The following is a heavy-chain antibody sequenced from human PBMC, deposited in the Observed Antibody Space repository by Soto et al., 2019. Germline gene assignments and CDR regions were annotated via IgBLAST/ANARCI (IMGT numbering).Heavy chain of an antibody. CDR1: GGTFSSYA. CDR2: MIPIVGTA. V-gene: IGHV1-69*12. CDR3: ARHVPAAGYYYGMDV. D-gene: IGHD2-2*01. J-gene: IGHJ6*02. Sequence: QVQLVQSGAEVTKPGSSVKVSCKASGGTFSSYAISWVRQSPGQGLEWMGGMIPIVGTANYAHKFQGRVTITAAESTRTADMELSSLRSEDTAVYYCARHVPAAGYYYGMDVWGQGTTVTVSS.